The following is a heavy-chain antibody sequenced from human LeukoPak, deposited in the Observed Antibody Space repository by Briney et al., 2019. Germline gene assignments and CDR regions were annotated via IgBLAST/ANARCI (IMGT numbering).Heavy chain of an antibody. CDR3: ARATYYYGSGSYYDLDY. D-gene: IGHD3-10*01. V-gene: IGHV3-30*03. J-gene: IGHJ4*02. CDR2: ISYDGSNK. Sequence: GGSLRLSCAASGFTFSSYSMNWVRQAPGKGLEWVAVISYDGSNKYYADSVKGRFTISRDNSKNTLYLQMNSLRAEDTAVYYCARATYYYGSGSYYDLDYWGQGTLVTVSS. CDR1: GFTFSSYS.